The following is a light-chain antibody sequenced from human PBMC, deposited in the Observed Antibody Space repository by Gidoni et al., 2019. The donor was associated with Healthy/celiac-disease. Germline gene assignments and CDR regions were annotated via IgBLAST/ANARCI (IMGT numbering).Light chain of an antibody. CDR1: QSDSSSY. V-gene: IGKV3-20*01. J-gene: IGKJ1*01. CDR2: GAS. Sequence: EIVLTQSPGTLSLSPGERATLSCRASQSDSSSYLAWDQQKPGQAPRLLIYGASSRATGIPDRFSGSGSGTDFTLTISRLEPEDFAVYYCQQYGSSPQTFGQGTKVEIK. CDR3: QQYGSSPQT.